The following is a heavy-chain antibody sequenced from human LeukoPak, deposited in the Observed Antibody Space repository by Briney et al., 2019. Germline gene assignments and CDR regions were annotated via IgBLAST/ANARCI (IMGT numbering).Heavy chain of an antibody. V-gene: IGHV3-7*04. Sequence: PGGSLRLSCAASGFTFSSYWMTWVRQAPGKGLEWAANIKQDGSKKSYVDSVKGRFTIFRDNAKNSLYLQMNSLRAEDTAIYYCTRVGYIDEGIDYWGQGTLVTVSS. CDR2: IKQDGSKK. CDR1: GFTFSSYW. J-gene: IGHJ4*02. CDR3: TRVGYIDEGIDY. D-gene: IGHD5-24*01.